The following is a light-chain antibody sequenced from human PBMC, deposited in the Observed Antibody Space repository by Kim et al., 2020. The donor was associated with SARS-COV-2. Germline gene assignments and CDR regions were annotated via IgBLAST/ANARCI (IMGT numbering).Light chain of an antibody. CDR3: QKYNSVPLT. J-gene: IGKJ4*01. V-gene: IGKV1-27*01. CDR1: QGIRNY. CDR2: VAS. Sequence: ASVGDRVTITCRASQGIRNYLAWYQQKPGKVPKLLIYVASTLQSEVPSRFSGSGSGTDFTLTISSLQPEDVATYYCQKYNSVPLTFGGGTKVDIK.